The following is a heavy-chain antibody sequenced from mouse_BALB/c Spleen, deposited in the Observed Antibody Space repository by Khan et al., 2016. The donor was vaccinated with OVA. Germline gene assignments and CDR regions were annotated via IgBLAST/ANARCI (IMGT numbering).Heavy chain of an antibody. Sequence: QVHLQQSGAELARPGASVKLSCKASGYTFTDYYINWVKQRTGQGLEWIGEISPGSGDTYYNEKFKGKATLTADKSSTTAYMQLSSLTSEASAVDFCARRNYFGYTFAYWGQGTLVTVSA. J-gene: IGHJ3*01. CDR2: ISPGSGDT. CDR3: ARRNYFGYTFAY. D-gene: IGHD1-2*01. V-gene: IGHV1-77*01. CDR1: GYTFTDYY.